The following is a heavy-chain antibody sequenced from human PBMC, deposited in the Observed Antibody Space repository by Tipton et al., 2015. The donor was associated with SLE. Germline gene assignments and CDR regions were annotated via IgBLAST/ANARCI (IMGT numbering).Heavy chain of an antibody. J-gene: IGHJ6*02. V-gene: IGHV4-34*01. CDR1: GGSFSGYY. Sequence: TLSLTCVVYGGSFSGYYWSWIRQTPGKGLEWIGEINHGGSTNYNPSLKTRVTMSVDTSKKQFSLKLGSVTAADTAVYYCARGKGNSSGWGHYYFYGMDVWGQGTTVTVSS. CDR2: INHGGST. D-gene: IGHD6-19*01. CDR3: ARGKGNSSGWGHYYFYGMDV.